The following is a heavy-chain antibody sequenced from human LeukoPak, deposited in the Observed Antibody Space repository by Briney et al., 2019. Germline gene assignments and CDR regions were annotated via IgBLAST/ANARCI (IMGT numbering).Heavy chain of an antibody. V-gene: IGHV4-34*01. D-gene: IGHD6-13*01. Sequence: SETLSLTCAVYGGSYSGYYWSWIRQPPGKGLEWIGEINHSGSTNYNPSLKSRVTISVDTSKNQFSLKLSSVTAADTAVYYCASSGSIAAPMDWFDPWGQGTLVTVSS. CDR3: ASSGSIAAPMDWFDP. J-gene: IGHJ5*02. CDR2: INHSGST. CDR1: GGSYSGYY.